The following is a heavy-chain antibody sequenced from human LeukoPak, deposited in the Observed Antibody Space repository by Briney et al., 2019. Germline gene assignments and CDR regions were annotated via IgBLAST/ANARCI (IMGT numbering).Heavy chain of an antibody. D-gene: IGHD3-10*01. CDR1: GYSISSGYY. V-gene: IGHV4-61*02. Sequence: SETLSLTCTVSGYSISSGYYWSWIRQPAGKGLEWIGRIYTSGSTNYNPSLKSRVTISVDTSKNQFSLKLSSVTAADTAVYYCARDGWFGESYYWGQGTLVTVSS. J-gene: IGHJ4*02. CDR2: IYTSGST. CDR3: ARDGWFGESYY.